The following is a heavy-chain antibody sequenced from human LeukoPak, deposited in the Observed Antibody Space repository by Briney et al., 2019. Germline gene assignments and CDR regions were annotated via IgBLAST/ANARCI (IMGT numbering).Heavy chain of an antibody. J-gene: IGHJ4*02. CDR3: ASVPHRYSSSWYFDY. CDR1: GFTFSIYA. CDR2: ISYDGSNK. Sequence: PGGSLRLSCAASGFTFSIYAMHWVRQAPGKGLEGVAVISYDGSNKYYADSVKGRFTISRDNSKNTLYLQMNSLRAEDTAVYYCASVPHRYSSSWYFDYWGQGTLVTVSS. V-gene: IGHV3-30-3*01. D-gene: IGHD6-13*01.